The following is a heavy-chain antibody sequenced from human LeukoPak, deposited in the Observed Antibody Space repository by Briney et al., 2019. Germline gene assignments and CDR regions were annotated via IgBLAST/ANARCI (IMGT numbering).Heavy chain of an antibody. J-gene: IGHJ4*02. CDR1: GASMSSGRNY. D-gene: IGHD1-1*01. Sequence: SETLSLTCTVSGASMSSGRNYWGWIRQSPGKGLEWIASLYSSGTTHYNPSLQSRVSVSVDTSKNQFSVRLNSLTAADTAVYYCARHLSGTTMAHYFDHWGQGTVVTVSS. V-gene: IGHV4-39*01. CDR2: LYSSGTT. CDR3: ARHLSGTTMAHYFDH.